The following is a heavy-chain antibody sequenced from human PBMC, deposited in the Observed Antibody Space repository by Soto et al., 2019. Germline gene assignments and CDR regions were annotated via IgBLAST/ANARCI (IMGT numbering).Heavy chain of an antibody. CDR1: GYTFTSYA. D-gene: IGHD2-2*01. J-gene: IGHJ5*02. CDR3: ARESGYCSSTSCYLEYNWFDP. CDR2: INAGNGNT. Sequence: ASVKVSCKASGYTFTSYAMHWVRQAPGQRLEWMGWINAGNGNTKYSQKFQGRVTITRDTSASTAYMELSSLRSEDTAVYYCARESGYCSSTSCYLEYNWFDPWGQGTLVPVSS. V-gene: IGHV1-3*01.